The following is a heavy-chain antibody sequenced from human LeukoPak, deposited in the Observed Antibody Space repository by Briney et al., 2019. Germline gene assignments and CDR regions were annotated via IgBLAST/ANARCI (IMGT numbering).Heavy chain of an antibody. Sequence: GGSLRLSCAASGFTFSSYAMSWVRQAPGKGLEWVSAISGSGGSTYYADSVKGRFTISRDNSKNTLYLQMNSLSPEDTAIYYCAKKVGLVSAPLYYFDVWGQGTLVTVSS. J-gene: IGHJ4*02. CDR2: ISGSGGST. D-gene: IGHD5/OR15-5a*01. CDR1: GFTFSSYA. CDR3: AKKVGLVSAPLYYFDV. V-gene: IGHV3-23*01.